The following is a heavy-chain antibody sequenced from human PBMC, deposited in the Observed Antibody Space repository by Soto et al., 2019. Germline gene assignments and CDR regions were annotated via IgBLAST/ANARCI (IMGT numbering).Heavy chain of an antibody. D-gene: IGHD3-3*01. CDR3: AKDLGHDFWSGYYTGATYYYYGMDV. CDR2: ISYDGSNK. V-gene: IGHV3-30*18. Sequence: GGSLRLSCAASGFTFSSYGMRWVRQAPGKXLEWVAVISYDGSNKYYADSVKGRFTISRDNSKNTLYLQMNSLRAEDTAVYYCAKDLGHDFWSGYYTGATYYYYGMDVWGQGTTATVSS. J-gene: IGHJ6*02. CDR1: GFTFSSYG.